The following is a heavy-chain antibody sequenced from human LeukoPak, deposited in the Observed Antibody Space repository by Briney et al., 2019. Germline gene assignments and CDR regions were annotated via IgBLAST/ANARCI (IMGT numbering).Heavy chain of an antibody. CDR1: GGTFSSYA. Sequence: SVKVSCKASGGTFSSYAISWVRQAPGQGLEWMGGIIPIFGTANYAQKFQGRVTMTRDTSTSTVYMELSSLRSQDTAVYYCAREVGIRGHFDYWGRGTPVTVSS. CDR2: IIPIFGTA. D-gene: IGHD1-26*01. J-gene: IGHJ4*02. CDR3: AREVGIRGHFDY. V-gene: IGHV1-69*05.